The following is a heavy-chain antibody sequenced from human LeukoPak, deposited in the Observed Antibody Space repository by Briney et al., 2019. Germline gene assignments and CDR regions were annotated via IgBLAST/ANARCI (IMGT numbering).Heavy chain of an antibody. CDR2: IIPIFGTA. V-gene: IGHV1-69*05. Sequence: LGASVKVSCKASGYTFTSYDISWVRQAPGQGLEWMGGIIPIFGTANYAQKFQGRVTITTDESTSTAYMELSSLRSEDTAVYYCARGYYDSSGYYYYAFDIWGQGTMVTVSS. D-gene: IGHD3-22*01. CDR3: ARGYYDSSGYYYYAFDI. J-gene: IGHJ3*02. CDR1: GYTFTSYD.